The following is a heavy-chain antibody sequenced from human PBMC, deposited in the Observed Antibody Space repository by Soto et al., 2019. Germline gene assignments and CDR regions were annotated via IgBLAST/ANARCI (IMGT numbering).Heavy chain of an antibody. V-gene: IGHV3-48*02. CDR1: GFTFSSYS. Sequence: GGSLRLSCAASGFTFSSYSMNWVRQAPGRGLEWISYISGPSSTIYYADSVKGRFTTSRDNAKNSVYLDLTSLTDDDTAVYYCSRHGPHGRVQVGYYHGMDVWGQGTTVTVSS. CDR2: ISGPSSTI. CDR3: SRHGPHGRVQVGYYHGMDV. D-gene: IGHD2-8*02. J-gene: IGHJ6*01.